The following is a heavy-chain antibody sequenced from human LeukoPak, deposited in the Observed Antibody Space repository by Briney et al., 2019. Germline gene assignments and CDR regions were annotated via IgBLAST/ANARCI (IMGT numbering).Heavy chain of an antibody. CDR3: ARVGSSWRNWFDP. CDR2: IYTSGST. CDR1: GGSISSGSYY. J-gene: IGHJ5*02. Sequence: KPSQTLSLTCTVSGGSISSGSYYWSWIRQPAGKGLEWIGRIYTSGSTNYNPSLKSRVTISVDTSKNQFSLKLSSVTAADTAVYYCARVGSSWRNWFDPWGQGTLVTVSS. D-gene: IGHD6-13*01. V-gene: IGHV4-61*02.